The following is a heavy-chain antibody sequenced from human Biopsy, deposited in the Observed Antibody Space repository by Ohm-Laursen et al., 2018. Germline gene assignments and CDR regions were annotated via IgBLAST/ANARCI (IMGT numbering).Heavy chain of an antibody. D-gene: IGHD2/OR15-2a*01. CDR1: GGSISRSSYY. Sequence: SDTLSLTCTVTGGSISRSSYYWDWIRQPPGKGLEWIGSIYYSGSTYYNPSLKSRVTISADRFKNQFSLRLNSVTAADTAVYYCARATNSTGWPYYYFYGMDVWGQGTTVTVSS. V-gene: IGHV4-39*07. J-gene: IGHJ6*02. CDR2: IYYSGST. CDR3: ARATNSTGWPYYYFYGMDV.